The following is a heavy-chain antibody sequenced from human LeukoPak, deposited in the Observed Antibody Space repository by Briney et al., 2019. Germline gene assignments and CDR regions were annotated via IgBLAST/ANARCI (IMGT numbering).Heavy chain of an antibody. D-gene: IGHD5-24*01. CDR1: GGSITSLY. CDR2: VHHTGVT. V-gene: IGHV4-59*11. Sequence: SETLSLTCSVSGGSITSLYWSWVRQPPGKGLEYVGYVHHTGVTNYNPSLRGRVTVSMDASKNQFYLKLNSVTAADTAIYYCVRSATIAVFRYGMDVWGQGTTVTVSS. CDR3: VRSATIAVFRYGMDV. J-gene: IGHJ6*02.